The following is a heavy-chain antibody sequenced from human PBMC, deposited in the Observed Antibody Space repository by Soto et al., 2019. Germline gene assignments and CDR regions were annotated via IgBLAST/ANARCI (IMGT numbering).Heavy chain of an antibody. V-gene: IGHV3-7*05. D-gene: IGHD1-26*01. CDR1: GFTFRSYW. J-gene: IGHJ4*02. CDR2: IKQDGSEK. CDR3: ARGPGGATHY. Sequence: XXSLRLSFAASGFTFRSYWMSWVPQAPGKGLEWVANIKQDGSEKYYVDSVKGRFTISRDNAKNSLYLQMNSLRAEDTAVYYCARGPGGATHYWGQGTLVTVSS.